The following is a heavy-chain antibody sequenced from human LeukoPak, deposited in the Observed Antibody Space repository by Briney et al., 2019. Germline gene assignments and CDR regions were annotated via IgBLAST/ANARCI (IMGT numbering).Heavy chain of an antibody. Sequence: GASVKVSCKASGGTFSSYAISWVRQAPGQGLEWMGGIIPIFGTANYAQKFQGRVTITADESTSTAYMELSRLRSDDTAVYYCARDSSSWYRGVGYWGQGTLVTVSS. CDR2: IIPIFGTA. V-gene: IGHV1-69*13. CDR1: GGTFSSYA. D-gene: IGHD6-13*01. CDR3: ARDSSSWYRGVGY. J-gene: IGHJ4*02.